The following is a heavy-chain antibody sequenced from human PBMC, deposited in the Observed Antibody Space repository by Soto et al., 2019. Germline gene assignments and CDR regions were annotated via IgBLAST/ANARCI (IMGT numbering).Heavy chain of an antibody. D-gene: IGHD5-12*01. V-gene: IGHV1-2*04. CDR1: GYTFTGYY. Sequence: QVQLVQSGAEVKKPGASVKVSCKASGYTFTGYYMHWVRQAPGQGLEWMGWINLNSGGTNYAQKLQGWVTMPRDMSISTAYTELSRLRSDDTAVYYCARGAGGYDLEVDYWGQGTLVTVSS. CDR3: ARGAGGYDLEVDY. J-gene: IGHJ4*02. CDR2: INLNSGGT.